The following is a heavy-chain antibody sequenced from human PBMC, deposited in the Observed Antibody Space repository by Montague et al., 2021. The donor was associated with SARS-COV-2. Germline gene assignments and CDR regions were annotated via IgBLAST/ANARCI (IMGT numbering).Heavy chain of an antibody. V-gene: IGHV4-39*01. CDR3: ARQRRGGLVSTPRFFDY. D-gene: IGHD6-19*01. CDR2: IYYSGST. Sequence: SETLSLTCTVSGGSISSSSYYWGWIRQPPGKGREGIGSIYYSGSTYYNPSLKSRVTISVDTSKNQFSLKLSSVAAADTAVYYCARQRRGGLVSTPRFFDYWGQGTLVTVSS. CDR1: GGSISSSSYY. J-gene: IGHJ4*02.